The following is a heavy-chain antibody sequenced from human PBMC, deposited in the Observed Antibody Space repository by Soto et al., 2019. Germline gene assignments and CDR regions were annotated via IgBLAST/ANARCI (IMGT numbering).Heavy chain of an antibody. V-gene: IGHV3-48*03. CDR2: ISSSGSTI. CDR3: ARESPLNWFDP. Sequence: GGSLRLSCSASGFTFSTYAMHWVRQAPGKGLEWVSYISSSGSTIYYADSVKGRFTISRDNAKNSLYLQMNSLRAEDTAVYYCARESPLNWFDPWGQGTLVTVSS. CDR1: GFTFSTYA. J-gene: IGHJ5*02.